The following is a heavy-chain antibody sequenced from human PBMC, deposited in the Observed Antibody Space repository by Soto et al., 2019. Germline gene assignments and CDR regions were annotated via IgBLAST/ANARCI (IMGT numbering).Heavy chain of an antibody. V-gene: IGHV4-59*08. J-gene: IGHJ5*02. CDR1: GGYFSPNY. CDR3: ARLGASYKSLEP. CDR2: IYYGGTT. D-gene: IGHD1-1*01. Sequence: SETLSLTCRLSGGYFSPNYWGWFRQSPGKGLEWVGYIYYGGTTSYNPSLKSRVTISLETSKSHFSLRLSSVAAADAAVYSCARLGASYKSLEPWGPGTLVTVSS.